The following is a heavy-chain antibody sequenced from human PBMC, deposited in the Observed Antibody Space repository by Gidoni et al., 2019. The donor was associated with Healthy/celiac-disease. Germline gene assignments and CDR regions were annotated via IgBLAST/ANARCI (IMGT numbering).Heavy chain of an antibody. V-gene: IGHV3-48*02. D-gene: IGHD3-22*01. Sequence: EVQLVESGGGLVQPGGALRLSCAASGFPFSSYSMDWVRQAPGKGLEWVSYISSSSSTIYYADSVKGRFTISRDNAKNSLYLQMNSLRDEDTAVYYCAREGNYDSSGYYGYYYYGMDVWGQGTTVTVSS. CDR2: ISSSSSTI. CDR3: AREGNYDSSGYYGYYYYGMDV. J-gene: IGHJ6*02. CDR1: GFPFSSYS.